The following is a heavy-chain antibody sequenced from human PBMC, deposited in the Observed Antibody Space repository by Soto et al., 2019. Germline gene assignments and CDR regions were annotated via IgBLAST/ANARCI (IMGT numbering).Heavy chain of an antibody. V-gene: IGHV4-30-4*01. CDR3: ARALIQLWPHYYYGMDV. Sequence: PSETLSLTCTVSVGSITSGDYYWSWIRQPPGKGLEWIGYIYYSGSAYHNPSLKSRVTISVDTSKNQFSLKLSSVTAADTAMYYCARALIQLWPHYYYGMDVWGQGTTVTVSS. D-gene: IGHD5-18*01. CDR1: VGSITSGDYY. CDR2: IYYSGSA. J-gene: IGHJ6*02.